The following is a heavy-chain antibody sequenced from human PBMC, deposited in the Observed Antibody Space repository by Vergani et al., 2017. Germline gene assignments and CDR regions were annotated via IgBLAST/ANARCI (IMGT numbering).Heavy chain of an antibody. Sequence: QVQLVESGGGLVKPGGSLRLSCAASGFTFSDYYMSWIRQAPGKGLEWVSYISSSSSYTNYADSVKGRFTISRDNAKNSLYLQMNSLRAEDTAVYYGASSGYSGYDPFDYWGQGTLVTVSS. CDR3: ASSGYSGYDPFDY. V-gene: IGHV3-11*05. J-gene: IGHJ4*02. D-gene: IGHD5-12*01. CDR2: ISSSSSYT. CDR1: GFTFSDYY.